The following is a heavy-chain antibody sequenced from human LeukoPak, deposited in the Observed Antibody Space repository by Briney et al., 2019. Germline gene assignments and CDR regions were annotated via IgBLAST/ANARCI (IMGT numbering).Heavy chain of an antibody. CDR3: ASGEWELQH. D-gene: IGHD1-26*01. CDR2: INHSGST. CDR1: GGSFSGYH. J-gene: IGHJ1*01. Sequence: SETLSLTCAVYGGSFSGYHWSWIRQPPGKGLEWIGEINHSGSTNYNPSLKSRVTISVDTSKNQFSLKLSSVTAADTAVYYCASGEWELQHWGQGTLVTVSS. V-gene: IGHV4-34*01.